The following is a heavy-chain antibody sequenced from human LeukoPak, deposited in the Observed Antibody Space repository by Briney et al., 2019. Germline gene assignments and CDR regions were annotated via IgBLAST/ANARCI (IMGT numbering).Heavy chain of an antibody. J-gene: IGHJ4*02. CDR3: ARGIGEAAAGRRTFDY. Sequence: PSETLSLTCTVSGGSISSSSYYWGWIRQPPGKGLEWIGSIYYSGSTYYNPSLKSRVTISVDTSKNQFSLKLSSVTAADTAVYYCARGIGEAAAGRRTFDYWGQGTLVTVSS. CDR1: GGSISSSSYY. V-gene: IGHV4-39*07. CDR2: IYYSGST. D-gene: IGHD6-13*01.